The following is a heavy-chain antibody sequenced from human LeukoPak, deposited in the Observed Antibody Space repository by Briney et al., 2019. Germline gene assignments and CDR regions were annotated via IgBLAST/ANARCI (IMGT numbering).Heavy chain of an antibody. CDR2: INPNSGGT. CDR1: GYTFTGYY. Sequence: ASVKVSCKASGYTFTGYYMHWVPQAPGQGLEWMGRINPNSGGTNYAQKFQGRVTMTRDTSISTAYMELSRLRSDDAAVYYCARDLGSYPFDYWGQGTLVTVSS. D-gene: IGHD1-26*01. CDR3: ARDLGSYPFDY. J-gene: IGHJ4*02. V-gene: IGHV1-2*06.